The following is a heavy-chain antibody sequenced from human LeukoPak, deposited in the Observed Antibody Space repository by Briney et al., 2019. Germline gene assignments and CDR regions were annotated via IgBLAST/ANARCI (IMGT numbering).Heavy chain of an antibody. CDR2: IYSGGST. CDR3: ARLRGRFDY. CDR1: GFSFSSYS. Sequence: GGSLRLSCAASGFSFSSYSMNWVRQAPGKGLEWVSVIYSGGSTYYADSVKGRFTISRDNSKNTLYLQMNSLRAEDTAVYYCARLRGRFDYWGQGTLVTVSS. J-gene: IGHJ4*02. V-gene: IGHV3-66*01. D-gene: IGHD3-10*01.